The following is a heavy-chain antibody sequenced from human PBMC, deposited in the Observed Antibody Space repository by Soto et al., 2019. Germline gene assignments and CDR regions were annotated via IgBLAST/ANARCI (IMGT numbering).Heavy chain of an antibody. CDR3: ARDINRGCRSTSCYGVDY. V-gene: IGHV1-69*08. J-gene: IGHJ4*02. Sequence: QVPLVQSGAEVKKPGSSVKVSCKASGGTFSSYTISWVRQAPGQGLEWMGRIIPILGIANYAQKFQGRVTITADKSTSTAYMELSSLRSEDTAVYYCARDINRGCRSTSCYGVDYWGQGTLVTVSS. D-gene: IGHD2-2*01. CDR2: IIPILGIA. CDR1: GGTFSSYT.